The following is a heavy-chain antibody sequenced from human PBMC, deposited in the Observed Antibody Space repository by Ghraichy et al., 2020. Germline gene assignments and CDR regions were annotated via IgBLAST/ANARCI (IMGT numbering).Heavy chain of an antibody. CDR2: IKQDGTEK. CDR1: GFTFSSYW. J-gene: IGHJ2*01. V-gene: IGHV3-7*03. D-gene: IGHD5/OR15-5a*01. CDR3: AKVVSWRYFDL. Sequence: GGSLRLSCAASGFTFSSYWMNWVRQAPGKGLEWVANIKQDGTEKHYVGSVRGRFTISRDNAKNSLYLEMNSLRAEDTAVYSCAKVVSWRYFDLWGRGTLVTVSS.